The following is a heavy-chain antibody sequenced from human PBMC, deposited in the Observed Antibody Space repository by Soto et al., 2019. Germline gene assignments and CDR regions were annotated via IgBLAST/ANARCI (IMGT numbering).Heavy chain of an antibody. Sequence: ASVKVSCKASGYTFTSYAMHWVRQAPGQRLEWMGWINAGNGNTKYSQKLQGRVTITRDTSASTAYMELSSLRSEDTAVYYCATSPVGATYYFDYWGQGTLVTVSS. CDR3: ATSPVGATYYFDY. CDR2: INAGNGNT. J-gene: IGHJ4*02. CDR1: GYTFTSYA. V-gene: IGHV1-3*01. D-gene: IGHD1-26*01.